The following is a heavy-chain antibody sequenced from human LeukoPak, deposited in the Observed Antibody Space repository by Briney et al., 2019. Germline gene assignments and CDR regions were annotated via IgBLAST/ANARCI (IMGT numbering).Heavy chain of an antibody. D-gene: IGHD3-10*01. J-gene: IGHJ5*02. V-gene: IGHV4-34*01. CDR1: DGSFSTYY. Sequence: SETLSLTCGVYDGSFSTYYWSWIRQPPGKGLEWIGEINQSGNTNYNTSLKSRVTISIDTSRNRFSLKLSSVTAADTAVYYCARQRKFTMVRGAAHRTTSWFDPWGQGTLVTVSS. CDR2: INQSGNT. CDR3: ARQRKFTMVRGAAHRTTSWFDP.